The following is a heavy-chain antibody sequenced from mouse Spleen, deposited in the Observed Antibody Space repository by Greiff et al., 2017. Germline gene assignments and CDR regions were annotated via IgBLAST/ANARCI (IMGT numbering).Heavy chain of an antibody. CDR3: ARQGYYGSSYGNYAMDY. CDR1: GFTFSSYA. V-gene: IGHV5-9-3*01. CDR2: ISSGGSYT. Sequence: EVQGVESGGGLVKPGGSLKLSCAASGFTFSSYAMSWVRQTPEKRLEWVATISSGGSYTYYPDSVKGRFTISRDNAKNTLYLQMSSLRSEDTAMYYCARQGYYGSSYGNYAMDYWGQGTSVTVSS. D-gene: IGHD1-1*01. J-gene: IGHJ4*01.